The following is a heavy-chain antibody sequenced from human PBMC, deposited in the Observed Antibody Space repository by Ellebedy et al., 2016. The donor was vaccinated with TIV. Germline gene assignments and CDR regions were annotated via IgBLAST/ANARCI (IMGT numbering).Heavy chain of an antibody. V-gene: IGHV3-30*03. CDR3: AREDSSESQSGDTFDI. J-gene: IGHJ3*02. D-gene: IGHD6-19*01. Sequence: GESLKISCAASGFSFSTYGMHWVRQAPGKGLEWVALLLYDGHTKRYADSVKGRFTISRDNSRNTLYLQMNSLRVEDTAVYYCAREDSSESQSGDTFDIWGQGTMVTVSS. CDR1: GFSFSTYG. CDR2: LLYDGHTK.